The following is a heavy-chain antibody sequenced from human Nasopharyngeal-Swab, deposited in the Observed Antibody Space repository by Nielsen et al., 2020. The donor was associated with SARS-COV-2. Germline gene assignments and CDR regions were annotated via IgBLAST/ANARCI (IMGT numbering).Heavy chain of an antibody. CDR3: ARIAARSTFFDY. D-gene: IGHD6-6*01. CDR1: GGSISSGGYY. CDR2: IYYSGST. V-gene: IGHV4-31*03. Sequence: LRFSCTVSGGSISSGGYYWSWIRQHPGKGLEWIGYIYYSGSTYYNPSLKSRVTISVDTSKNQFSLKLSSVTAADTAVYYCARIAARSTFFDYWGQGTLVTVSS. J-gene: IGHJ4*02.